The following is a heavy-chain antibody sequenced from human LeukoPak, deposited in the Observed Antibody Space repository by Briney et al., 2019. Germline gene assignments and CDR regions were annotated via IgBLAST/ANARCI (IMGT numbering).Heavy chain of an antibody. CDR1: GGSFSGYY. CDR3: ASFYDSGTTFDY. J-gene: IGHJ4*02. Sequence: SETLSLTCAVYGGSFSGYYWSWIRQPPGKGLEWIGEINHSGSTYYNPSLKSRVTISIDTSKNQFSLKLSSVTAADTAVYYCASFYDSGTTFDYWGQGTLVIVSS. V-gene: IGHV4-34*01. D-gene: IGHD3-22*01. CDR2: INHSGST.